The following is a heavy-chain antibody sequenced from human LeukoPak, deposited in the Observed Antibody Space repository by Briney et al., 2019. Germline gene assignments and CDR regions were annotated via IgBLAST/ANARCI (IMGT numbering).Heavy chain of an antibody. CDR1: GGTFSSYA. CDR3: ARSSSSYYYFDY. D-gene: IGHD3-10*01. CDR2: IIPIFGTA. Sequence: SVRVSCKASGGTFSSYAISWVRQAPGQGLEWMGRIIPIFGTANYAQKFQGRVTITTDESTSTAYMELSSLRSEDTAVYYCARSSSSYYYFDYWGQGTLVTVSS. J-gene: IGHJ4*02. V-gene: IGHV1-69*05.